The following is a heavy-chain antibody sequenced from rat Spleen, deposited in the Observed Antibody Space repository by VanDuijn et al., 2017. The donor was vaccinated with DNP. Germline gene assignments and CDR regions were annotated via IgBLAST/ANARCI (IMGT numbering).Heavy chain of an antibody. CDR2: ITSGGGST. CDR1: GFTFSYYW. J-gene: IGHJ2*01. V-gene: IGHV5-31*01. D-gene: IGHD1-11*01. CDR3: ARGGRSYFDY. Sequence: EVQLVESGGDLVLPGRSLKLSCVASGFTFSYYWMTWIRQVPGKGLEWIASITSGGGSTSYPDSVKGRFTISRDNARNTLYLQMNSLRSEDTATYYCARGGRSYFDYWGQGVMVTVSS.